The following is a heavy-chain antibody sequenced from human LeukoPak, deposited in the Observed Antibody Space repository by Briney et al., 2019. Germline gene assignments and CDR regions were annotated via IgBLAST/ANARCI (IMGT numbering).Heavy chain of an antibody. CDR3: ARDLGITIFGVVLDY. CDR2: INPSGGST. J-gene: IGHJ4*02. V-gene: IGHV1-46*01. Sequence: ASVKVSCKASGYTLTSYCMHWVRQAPGQGLEWMGIINPSGGSTSYAQKFQGRVTMTRDTSTSTVYMELSSLRSEDTAVYYCARDLGITIFGVVLDYWGQGTLVTVSS. CDR1: GYTLTSYC. D-gene: IGHD3-3*01.